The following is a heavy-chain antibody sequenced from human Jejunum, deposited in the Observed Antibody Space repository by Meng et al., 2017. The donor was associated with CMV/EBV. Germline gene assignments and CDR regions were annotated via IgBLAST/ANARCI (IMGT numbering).Heavy chain of an antibody. Sequence: GSVSSNNYYWDGIRQPPGKGLEWIGSIYNGGNTYYNPSLKTRVTISLDTSKNQFSLKLSSVTAADTAVYYCARTEEATVGWGAFDYWGQGTLVTVSS. J-gene: IGHJ4*02. V-gene: IGHV4-39*07. CDR1: GSVSSNNYY. D-gene: IGHD3-16*01. CDR3: ARTEEATVGWGAFDY. CDR2: IYNGGNT.